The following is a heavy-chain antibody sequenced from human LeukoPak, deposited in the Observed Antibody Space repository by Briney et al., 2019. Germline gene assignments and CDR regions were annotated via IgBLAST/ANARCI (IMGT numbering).Heavy chain of an antibody. V-gene: IGHV4-39*07. Sequence: SETLSLTCTVSGGSISSSSYYWGWIRQPPGKGLEWIGSIYYSGSTYYNPSLKSRVTISVDTSKNQFSLKLSSVTAADTAVYYCARDQCSSTSCPGDMDVWGQGTTVTVSS. CDR2: IYYSGST. CDR1: GGSISSSSYY. CDR3: ARDQCSSTSCPGDMDV. J-gene: IGHJ6*02. D-gene: IGHD2-2*01.